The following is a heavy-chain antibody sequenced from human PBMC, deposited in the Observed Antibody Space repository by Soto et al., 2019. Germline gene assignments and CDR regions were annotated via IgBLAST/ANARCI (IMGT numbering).Heavy chain of an antibody. D-gene: IGHD3-16*02. CDR2: ISGSGGST. CDR1: GFTFSSYA. J-gene: IGHJ2*01. V-gene: IGHV3-23*01. Sequence: EVQLLESGGGLVQPGGSLRLSCAASGFTFSSYAMSWVRQAPGKGLEWVSAISGSGGSTYYADSVKGRFTTSRDNSKNTLYLQMNSLSADDTAVYYCAKGEDIYYYVWGSYRYSWYFDLWGRGTLVTVSS. CDR3: AKGEDIYYYVWGSYRYSWYFDL.